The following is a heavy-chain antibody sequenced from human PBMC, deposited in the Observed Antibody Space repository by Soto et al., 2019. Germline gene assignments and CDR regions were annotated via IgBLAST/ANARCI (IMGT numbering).Heavy chain of an antibody. CDR3: ARDRDDYGSGNYYNRIDF. CDR1: GGIFSTYA. V-gene: IGHV1-69*06. J-gene: IGHJ4*02. CDR2: IIPLFGTP. D-gene: IGHD3-10*01. Sequence: QVQLVQSGAEVKKPGSSVKVSCNASGGIFSTYAISWLRQAPGQGLEWMGGIIPLFGTPNYAQRFQGRVTITADKSTSTAYMELSRLRSEDTAVYYCARDRDDYGSGNYYNRIDFWGQGTLVTVSS.